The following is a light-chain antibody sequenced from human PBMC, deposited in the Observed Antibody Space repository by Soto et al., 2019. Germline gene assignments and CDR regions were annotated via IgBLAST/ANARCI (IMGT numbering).Light chain of an antibody. CDR2: DAS. V-gene: IGKV3-11*01. CDR1: QSVSSY. Sequence: ENLLTQSPATLSLSPREKATPSRRASQSVSSYLAWYQQKPGQAPRLLIYDASNRATGIPARFSGSGSGTDFTLTISSLEPEDFAVYYCQQRSNWPITFGQGTRLEIK. CDR3: QQRSNWPIT. J-gene: IGKJ5*01.